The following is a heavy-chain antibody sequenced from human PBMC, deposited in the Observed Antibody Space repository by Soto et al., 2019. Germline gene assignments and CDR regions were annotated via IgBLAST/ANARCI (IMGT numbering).Heavy chain of an antibody. CDR1: GYTFTSYD. V-gene: IGHV1-8*01. Sequence: ASVKVSCKASGYTFTSYDINWVRQATGQGLEWMGWMNPNSGNTGYAQKFQGRVTMTRNTSISTAYMELSSLRSEDTAVYYCASMLFEYCSSTSCPDYWGQGTLVTVSS. CDR2: MNPNSGNT. CDR3: ASMLFEYCSSTSCPDY. D-gene: IGHD2-2*01. J-gene: IGHJ4*02.